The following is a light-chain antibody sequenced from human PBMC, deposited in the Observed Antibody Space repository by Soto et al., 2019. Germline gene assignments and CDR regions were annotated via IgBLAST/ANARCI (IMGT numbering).Light chain of an antibody. CDR1: QSISSY. V-gene: IGKV1-39*01. Sequence: DIQMTQSPSSLSASVGDRVTITCRASQSISSYLNWYQQKPGTAPKLLIYAASSLQSGVPSRFSGSGSGTDFTLTISSLQPEDFATYHCQQSYSTPYTFGQGTKLETK. CDR3: QQSYSTPYT. CDR2: AAS. J-gene: IGKJ2*01.